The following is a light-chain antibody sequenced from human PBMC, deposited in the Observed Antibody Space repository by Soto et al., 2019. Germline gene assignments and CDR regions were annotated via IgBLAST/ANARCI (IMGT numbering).Light chain of an antibody. Sequence: EIVLTQSPGTLSLSPGERATLSCRASQCVGSAYVGWYQQKPGQAPRLLIFGASRGATGIPDRFSGSGSGTNFTLTINKVEPEDSAVYYCQHYGRSPSFGRGTKVEIK. CDR2: GAS. J-gene: IGKJ1*01. CDR1: QCVGSAY. CDR3: QHYGRSPS. V-gene: IGKV3-20*01.